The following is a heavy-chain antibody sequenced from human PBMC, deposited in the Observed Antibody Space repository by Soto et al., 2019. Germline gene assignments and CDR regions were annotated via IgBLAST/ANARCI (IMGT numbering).Heavy chain of an antibody. Sequence: LILSCAASGFSFSTYCMRWVRQAPFNGLEFMAVISNDGSIKYYADSVKGRFTISRDNSKDTLFLQMNSLRGEDTAVYYCAKVVRADTMSSNFYYYSGMDVWGQGTTVTAP. CDR1: GFSFSTYC. CDR2: ISNDGSIK. V-gene: IGHV3-30*18. J-gene: IGHJ6*02. D-gene: IGHD5-18*01. CDR3: AKVVRADTMSSNFYYYSGMDV.